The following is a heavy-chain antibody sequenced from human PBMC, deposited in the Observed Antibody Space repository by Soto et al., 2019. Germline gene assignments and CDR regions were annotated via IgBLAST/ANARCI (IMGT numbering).Heavy chain of an antibody. CDR2: IYWNDDK. D-gene: IGHD5-18*01. CDR1: GFSLSTSGVG. V-gene: IGHV2-5*01. J-gene: IGHJ6*02. CDR3: AHSRPQYSYGTRGYYYYYGMDV. Sequence: ESGPTLVNPTQTLTLTCTFSGFSLSTSGVGVGWIRQPPGKALEWLALIYWNDDKRYSPSLKSRLTITKDTSKNQVVLTMTNMDPVDTATYYCAHSRPQYSYGTRGYYYYYGMDVWGQGTTVTVSS.